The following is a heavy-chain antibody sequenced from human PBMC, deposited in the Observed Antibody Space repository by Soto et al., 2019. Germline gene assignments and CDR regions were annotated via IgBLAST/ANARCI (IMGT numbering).Heavy chain of an antibody. D-gene: IGHD3-10*01. V-gene: IGHV1-18*01. CDR2: INVYNGNT. CDR1: GYTFTSYG. Sequence: ASVKVSCKASGYTFTSYGISWVRQAPGQGLEWMGWINVYNGNTNYAQKVQGRVTMTTDTSTSTAYMELRSLRSDDTAVYYCARGVGSGSYYNQYNWFDPWGQGTLVTVSS. J-gene: IGHJ5*02. CDR3: ARGVGSGSYYNQYNWFDP.